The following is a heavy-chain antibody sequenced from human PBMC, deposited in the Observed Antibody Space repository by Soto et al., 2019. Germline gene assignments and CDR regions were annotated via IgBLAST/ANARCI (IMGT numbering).Heavy chain of an antibody. J-gene: IGHJ5*02. CDR3: ARVPKS. CDR2: ISYDGSNK. Sequence: GGSLRLSCAASGFTFSSYGMHWVRQAPGKGLEWVAVISYDGSNKYYADSVKGRFTVSRDNAKNSLYLQMNSLRAEDTAVYFCARVPKSWGEGTLVTVSS. V-gene: IGHV3-30*03. CDR1: GFTFSSYG.